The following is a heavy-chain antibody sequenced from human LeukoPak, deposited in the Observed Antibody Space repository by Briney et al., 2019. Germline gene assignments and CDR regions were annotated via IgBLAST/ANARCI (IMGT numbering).Heavy chain of an antibody. Sequence: SETLSLTCTVSGGSITSNTNYWDWIRQPPGKGLEWIGNIYYSGTTYYNPSLKSRVTISVDTSKNQFSLKLSSVTAADTAVYYCARLHSSGYFDYWGQGTLVTVSS. CDR2: IYYSGTT. D-gene: IGHD3-22*01. CDR3: ARLHSSGYFDY. V-gene: IGHV4-39*07. J-gene: IGHJ4*02. CDR1: GGSITSNTNY.